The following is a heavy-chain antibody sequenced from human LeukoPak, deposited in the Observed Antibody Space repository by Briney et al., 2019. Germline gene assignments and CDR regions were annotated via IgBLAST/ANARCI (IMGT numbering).Heavy chain of an antibody. CDR1: GYTFTGYY. Sequence: GASVKVSCKASGYTFTGYYMHWVRQAPGQGLEWMGWINPDSGGTNYAQKFQGRVTMTRDTSISTAYMEPSRLRSDDTAVYYCATQDVAAIWHYWGQGTLVTVSS. V-gene: IGHV1-2*02. J-gene: IGHJ4*02. D-gene: IGHD2-15*01. CDR3: ATQDVAAIWHY. CDR2: INPDSGGT.